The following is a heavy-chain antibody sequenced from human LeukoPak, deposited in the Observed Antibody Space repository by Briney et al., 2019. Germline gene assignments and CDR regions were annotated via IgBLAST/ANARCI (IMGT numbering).Heavy chain of an antibody. V-gene: IGHV1-69*01. CDR3: ARAGYCSGGSCYPTGAPDRWFDP. J-gene: IGHJ5*02. Sequence: SVKVSCKASGGTFSSYAISWVRQAPGQGLEWMGGIIPIFGTANYAQKFQGRVTITADESTSTAYMELSSLRSEDTAVYYCARAGYCSGGSCYPTGAPDRWFDPWGQGTLVTVSS. CDR1: GGTFSSYA. CDR2: IIPIFGTA. D-gene: IGHD2-15*01.